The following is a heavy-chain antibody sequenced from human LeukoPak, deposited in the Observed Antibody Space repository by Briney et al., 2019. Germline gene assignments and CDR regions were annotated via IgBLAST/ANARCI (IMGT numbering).Heavy chain of an antibody. J-gene: IGHJ4*02. CDR3: ARDRDSYGFFDY. V-gene: IGHV4-59*01. CDR2: IYYSGST. Sequence: SETLSLTCTVSGGSISSYSWSWIRQPPGKGLEWIGYIYYSGSTNYNPSLKSRVTISVDTSKNQFSLKLSSVTAADTAVYYCARDRDSYGFFDYWGQGTLVTVSS. D-gene: IGHD5-18*01. CDR1: GGSISSYS.